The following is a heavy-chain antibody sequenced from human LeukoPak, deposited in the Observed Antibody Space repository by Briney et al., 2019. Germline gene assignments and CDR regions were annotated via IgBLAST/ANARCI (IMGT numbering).Heavy chain of an antibody. D-gene: IGHD6-6*01. Sequence: GGSLRLSCTASGFTFGDYAMSWVRQAPGKGLEWVGLIRSKAYGGTTEYAASVKGRFTISRDDSKSIAYLQMNSLKTEDTAVYYCTRSWIAARQRREYYYYYYGMDVWGQGTTVTVSS. CDR3: TRSWIAARQRREYYYYYYGMDV. CDR1: GFTFGDYA. J-gene: IGHJ6*02. CDR2: IRSKAYGGTT. V-gene: IGHV3-49*04.